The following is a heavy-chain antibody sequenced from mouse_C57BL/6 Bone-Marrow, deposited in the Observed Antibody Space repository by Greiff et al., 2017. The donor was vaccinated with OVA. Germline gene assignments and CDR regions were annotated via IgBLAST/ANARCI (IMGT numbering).Heavy chain of an antibody. V-gene: IGHV1-55*01. D-gene: IGHD1-1*01. CDR1: GYTFTSYW. CDR2: IYPGSGST. Sequence: VQLQQSGPELVKPGASVKMSCKASGYTFTSYWITWVKQRPGQGLEWIGDIYPGSGSTNYNEKFKSKATLTVDTSSSTAYMQLSSLTSEDSAVYYCARRGHGSSSYYFDYWGQGTTLTVSS. J-gene: IGHJ2*01. CDR3: ARRGHGSSSYYFDY.